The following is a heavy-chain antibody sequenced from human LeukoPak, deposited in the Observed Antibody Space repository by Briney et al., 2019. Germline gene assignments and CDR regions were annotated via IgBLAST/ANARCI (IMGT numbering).Heavy chain of an antibody. CDR3: ARVTRVGVVVVAAYFDY. CDR1: GFTFSSYS. V-gene: IGHV3-21*01. CDR2: ISSSSSYI. D-gene: IGHD2-15*01. Sequence: GGSLRLSCAASGFTFSSYSMNWVRQAPGQGLEWVSSISSSSSYIYYADSVKGRFTISRDNAKNSLYLQMNSLRAEDTAVYYCARVTRVGVVVVAAYFDYWGQGTLVTVSS. J-gene: IGHJ4*02.